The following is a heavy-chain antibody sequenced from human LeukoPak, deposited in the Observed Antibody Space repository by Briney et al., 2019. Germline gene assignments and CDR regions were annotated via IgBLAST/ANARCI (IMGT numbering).Heavy chain of an antibody. CDR2: IKQDGSEK. V-gene: IGHV3-7*05. J-gene: IGHJ4*01. Sequence: GGSLRLSCAASGFTFSTYWMSWVRQDPGKGLEWVANIKQDGSEKYYVDSVKGRFTISRDNAKNSLHLQMNSLRAEDTAVYYCARDSFYYDSSGLFDYWGHGTLVTVSS. CDR3: ARDSFYYDSSGLFDY. D-gene: IGHD3-22*01. CDR1: GFTFSTYW.